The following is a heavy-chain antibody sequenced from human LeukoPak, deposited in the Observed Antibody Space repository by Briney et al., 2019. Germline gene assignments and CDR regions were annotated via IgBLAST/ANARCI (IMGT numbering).Heavy chain of an antibody. CDR3: ARFPYGSGSP. CDR2: INHSGST. CDR1: GGSFSGYY. Sequence: SETLSLTCAVYGGSFSGYYWSWIRQPPGKGLGWIGEINHSGSTNYNPSLKSRVTISVDTSKNQFSLKLSSVTAADTAVYYCARFPYGSGSPWGQGTLVTVSS. J-gene: IGHJ5*02. D-gene: IGHD3-10*01. V-gene: IGHV4-34*01.